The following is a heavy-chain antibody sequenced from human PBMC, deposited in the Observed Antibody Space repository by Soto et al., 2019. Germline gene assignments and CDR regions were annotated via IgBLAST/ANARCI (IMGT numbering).Heavy chain of an antibody. J-gene: IGHJ4*02. CDR2: INHSGST. Sequence: QVQLQQWGAGLLKPSETLSLTCAVYGGSFSGYYWSWIRQPPGKGLEWIGEINHSGSTNYNPSLKSRVTISVDTSKNQFSLKLSSVTAADTAVYYCARGRGMSSSWYVYWGQGTLVTVSS. V-gene: IGHV4-34*01. D-gene: IGHD6-13*01. CDR1: GGSFSGYY. CDR3: ARGRGMSSSWYVY.